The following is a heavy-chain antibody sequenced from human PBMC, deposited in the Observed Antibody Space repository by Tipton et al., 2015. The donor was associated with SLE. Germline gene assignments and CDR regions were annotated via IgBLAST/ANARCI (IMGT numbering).Heavy chain of an antibody. D-gene: IGHD2-21*01. J-gene: IGHJ2*01. CDR2: IYYSGST. V-gene: IGHV4-39*07. CDR1: GGSISSSSYY. Sequence: TLSLTCTVSGGSISSSSYYWGWIRQPPGKGLEWIGSIYYSGSTNYNPSLKSRVTISVDTSKNQFSLKLSSVTAADTAVYYCAREVISQPFDLWGRGTLVAVSS. CDR3: AREVISQPFDL.